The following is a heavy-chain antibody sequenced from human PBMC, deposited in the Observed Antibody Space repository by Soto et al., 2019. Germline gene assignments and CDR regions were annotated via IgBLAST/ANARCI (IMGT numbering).Heavy chain of an antibody. CDR1: GGTFSSYT. CDR3: ARELNYLYFYFDY. CDR2: IIPILGIA. Sequence: SVKVSCKASGGTFSSYTISWVRQAPGQGPEWMGRIIPILGIANYAQKFQGRVTITADKSTSTAYMELSSLRSEDTAVYYCARELNYLYFYFDYWGQGTLVTVSS. D-gene: IGHD1-7*01. J-gene: IGHJ4*02. V-gene: IGHV1-69*04.